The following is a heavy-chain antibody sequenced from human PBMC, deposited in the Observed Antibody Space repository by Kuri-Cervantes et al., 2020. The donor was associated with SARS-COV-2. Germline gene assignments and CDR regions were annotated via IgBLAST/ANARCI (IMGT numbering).Heavy chain of an antibody. J-gene: IGHJ6*02. V-gene: IGHV3-30-3*01. D-gene: IGHD6-13*01. CDR3: ARDDTYSSSWFRFLGRGMDV. CDR2: ISYDGSNK. Sequence: LTCAASGFTFSSYAMHWVRQAPGKGLEWVAVISYDGSNKYYADSVQGRFTISRDNSKNTQYLQMNSLRAEDTAVYYCARDDTYSSSWFRFLGRGMDVWGQGTTVTVSS. CDR1: GFTFSSYA.